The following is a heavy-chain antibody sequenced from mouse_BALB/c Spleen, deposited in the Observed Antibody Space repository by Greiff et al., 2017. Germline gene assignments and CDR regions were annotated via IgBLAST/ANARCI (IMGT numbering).Heavy chain of an antibody. CDR1: GYAFSSYW. J-gene: IGHJ1*01. CDR2: IYPGDGDT. Sequence: VQLQQSGAELVRPGSSVKISCKASGYAFSSYWMNWVKQRPGQGLEWIGQIYPGDGDTNYNGKFKGKATLTADKSSSTAYMQLSSLTSEDSAVYFCARGEVLRLHWYFDVWGAGTTVTVSS. D-gene: IGHD1-2*01. V-gene: IGHV1-80*01. CDR3: ARGEVLRLHWYFDV.